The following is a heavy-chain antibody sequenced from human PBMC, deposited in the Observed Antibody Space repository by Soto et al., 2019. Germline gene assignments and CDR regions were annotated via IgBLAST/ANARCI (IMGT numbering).Heavy chain of an antibody. D-gene: IGHD3-9*01. CDR2: IIPIFGTA. V-gene: IGHV1-69*13. CDR3: ARDQNGGVLRYFDWLLPNWFGP. Sequence: ASVKVSCKSSGGTFSSYAISWVRQAPGQGLEWMGGIIPIFGTANYAQKFQGRVTITADESTSTAYMELRSLRSDDTAVYYCARDQNGGVLRYFDWLLPNWFGPWGQGTLVTVSS. J-gene: IGHJ5*02. CDR1: GGTFSSYA.